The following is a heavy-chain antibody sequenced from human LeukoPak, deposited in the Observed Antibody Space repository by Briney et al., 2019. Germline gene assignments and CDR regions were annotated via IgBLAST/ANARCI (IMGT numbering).Heavy chain of an antibody. J-gene: IGHJ3*02. V-gene: IGHV3-72*01. D-gene: IGHD1-26*01. CDR3: ARDGSYNAFDI. CDR1: GGSFSDHY. Sequence: LSLTCAVYGGSFSDHYMDWVRQAPGKGLEWVGRTRNKANSYTTEYAASVRGRFTISRDDSKNSLYLQMNSLKTEDTAVYYCARDGSYNAFDIWGQGTMVTVSS. CDR2: TRNKANSYTT.